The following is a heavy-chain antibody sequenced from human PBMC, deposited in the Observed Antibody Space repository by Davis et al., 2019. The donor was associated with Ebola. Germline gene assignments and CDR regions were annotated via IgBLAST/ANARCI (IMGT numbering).Heavy chain of an antibody. CDR2: VEHHGRT. D-gene: IGHD3-10*01. J-gene: IGHJ4*02. CDR1: GTSISPYY. Sequence: PGGSLRLSCSVSGTSISPYYWSWIRQTPGKGLDWIGYVEHHGRTEYIPSFNSRVTISVDTSKSQFSLKLTSVTTADTAVYYCARGVFGAFFDSWGQGALVIVSS. V-gene: IGHV4-59*01. CDR3: ARGVFGAFFDS.